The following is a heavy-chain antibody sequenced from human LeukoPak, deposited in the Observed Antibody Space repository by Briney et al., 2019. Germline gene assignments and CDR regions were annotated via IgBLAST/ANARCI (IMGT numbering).Heavy chain of an antibody. CDR1: GFTFSNYW. D-gene: IGHD3-10*01. CDR3: VRGSSGTVVRGIAWAWFDP. J-gene: IGHJ5*02. V-gene: IGHV3-7*05. Sequence: GGSLRLSCVASGFTFSNYWMTWVRQAPGKGLEWVANIKPDGSAKHFVDSVRGRFTISRDNAKDSLYLQMNSLRAEDTAVYYCVRGSSGTVVRGIAWAWFDPWGQGTLVTVSS. CDR2: IKPDGSAK.